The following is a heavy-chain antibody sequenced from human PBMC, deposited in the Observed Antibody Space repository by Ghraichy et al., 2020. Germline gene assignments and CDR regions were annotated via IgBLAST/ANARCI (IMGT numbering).Heavy chain of an antibody. V-gene: IGHV3-21*01. Sequence: LSLTCAASGFTFSSYSMNWVRQAPGKGLEWVSSISSSSSYIYYADSVKGRFTISRDNAKNSLYLQMNSLRAEDTAVYYCARGNDFWSGYTKEGFDYWGQGTLVTVSS. CDR2: ISSSSSYI. CDR3: ARGNDFWSGYTKEGFDY. CDR1: GFTFSSYS. J-gene: IGHJ4*02. D-gene: IGHD3-3*01.